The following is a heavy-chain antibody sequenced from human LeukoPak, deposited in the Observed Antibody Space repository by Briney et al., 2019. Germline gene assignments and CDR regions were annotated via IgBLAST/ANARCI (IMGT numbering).Heavy chain of an antibody. D-gene: IGHD6-19*01. V-gene: IGHV3-23*01. CDR1: GITLSNYG. CDR3: AKGIYSSGWSYFDY. Sequence: GGSLRLSCAVSGITLSNYGMSWVRQAPGKGLEWVAGISDSGGRTNYADSVKGRFTISRDNPKNTLYLQMNSLRGEDTAVYYCAKGIYSSGWSYFDYWGHGTLVTVSS. J-gene: IGHJ4*01. CDR2: ISDSGGRT.